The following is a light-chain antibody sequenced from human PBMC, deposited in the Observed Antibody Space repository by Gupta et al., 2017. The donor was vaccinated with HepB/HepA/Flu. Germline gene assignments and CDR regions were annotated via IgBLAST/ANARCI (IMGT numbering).Light chain of an antibody. CDR1: QCVSSSY. J-gene: IGKJ4*01. CDR3: QQYGSSSLT. Sequence: EIVLTQSPGTLSLSPGERATLSCRASQCVSSSYLAWYQQKPGQAPQLLIYGASSRATGIPDRFSGSGSGADFTLTISRLEPEEFAVYYCQQYGSSSLTFGGGTKVEI. CDR2: GAS. V-gene: IGKV3-20*01.